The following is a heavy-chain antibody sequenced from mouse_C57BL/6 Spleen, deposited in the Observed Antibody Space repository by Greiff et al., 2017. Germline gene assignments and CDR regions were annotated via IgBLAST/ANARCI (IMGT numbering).Heavy chain of an antibody. D-gene: IGHD4-1*01. CDR1: GFTFSDYG. J-gene: IGHJ1*03. CDR2: ISSGSSTI. Sequence: EVKVVESGGGLVKPGGSLKLSCAASGFTFSDYGMHWVRQAPEKGLEWVAYISSGSSTIYYADTVKGRFTISRDNAKNTLFLQMTSLRSEDTAMYYCAREAGTYFDVWGTGTTVTVSS. V-gene: IGHV5-17*01. CDR3: AREAGTYFDV.